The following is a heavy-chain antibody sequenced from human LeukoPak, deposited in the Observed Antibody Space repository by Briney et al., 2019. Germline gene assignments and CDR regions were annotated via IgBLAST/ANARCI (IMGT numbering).Heavy chain of an antibody. J-gene: IGHJ3*02. Sequence: SVKVSCKASGYTFTGYYMHWVRQAPGQGLEWMGGIIPIFGTANYAQKFQGRVTITADESTSTAYMELSSLRSEDTAVYYCARGLVVPAAYDAFDIWGQGTMVTVSS. CDR2: IIPIFGTA. D-gene: IGHD2-2*01. CDR3: ARGLVVPAAYDAFDI. V-gene: IGHV1-69*13. CDR1: GYTFTGYY.